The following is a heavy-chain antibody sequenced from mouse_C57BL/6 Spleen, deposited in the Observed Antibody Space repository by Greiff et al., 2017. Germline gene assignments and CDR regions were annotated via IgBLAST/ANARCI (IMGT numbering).Heavy chain of an antibody. J-gene: IGHJ2*01. V-gene: IGHV5-9*01. CDR3: ARGYPHFDY. Sequence: EVHLVESGGGLVKPGGSLKLSCAASGFTFSSYTMSWVRQTPEKRLEWVATISGGGGNTYYPDSVKGRFTISRDNAKNTLYLQMSSLRSEDTALYYCARGYPHFDYWGQGTTLTVSS. D-gene: IGHD2-2*01. CDR1: GFTFSSYT. CDR2: ISGGGGNT.